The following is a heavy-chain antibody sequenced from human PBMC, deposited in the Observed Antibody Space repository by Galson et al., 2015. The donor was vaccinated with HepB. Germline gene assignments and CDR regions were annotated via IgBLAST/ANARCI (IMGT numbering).Heavy chain of an antibody. J-gene: IGHJ4*02. CDR1: GFKFDDYA. CDR3: AKYRGDWGNSGWSAFDY. CDR2: LSWNSGSL. Sequence: SLRLSCAASGFKFDDYAMQWVRQAPGKGLEWVSGLSWNSGSLGYAVSVRGRFTISRDNAKNSLYLQMDSLRVEDTALYYRAKYRGDWGNSGWSAFDYWGQGTLVTVSS. V-gene: IGHV3-9*01. D-gene: IGHD6-19*01.